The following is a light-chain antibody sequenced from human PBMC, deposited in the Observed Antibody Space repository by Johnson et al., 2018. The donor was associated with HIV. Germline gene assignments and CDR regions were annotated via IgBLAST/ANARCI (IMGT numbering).Light chain of an antibody. CDR1: SSNIGNNY. CDR3: GTWDSSLSASYV. J-gene: IGLJ1*01. CDR2: DNN. V-gene: IGLV1-51*01. Sequence: QSVLTQPPSVSAAPGQKVTISCSGSSSNIGNNYVSWYQQLPGTAPKLLIYDNNKRPSGIPDRFSGSKSVTSATLGITGLQTGDEADYYCGTWDSSLSASYVFVTGTKVTVL.